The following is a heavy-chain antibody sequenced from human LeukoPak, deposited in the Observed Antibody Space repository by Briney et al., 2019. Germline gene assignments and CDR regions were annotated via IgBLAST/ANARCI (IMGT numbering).Heavy chain of an antibody. J-gene: IGHJ4*02. V-gene: IGHV3-7*01. CDR1: GFTFSSYW. D-gene: IGHD3-10*01. CDR2: IKQDGSEK. CDR3: ARDQSIHPYPEVILDF. Sequence: GGSLRLSCAASGFTFSSYWMSWVRQAPGKGLEWVANIKQDGSEKYYMDYVKGRFTISRDNAKNSLHLQMDSLRAEDTAVYYCARDQSIHPYPEVILDFWGQGALVTVSS.